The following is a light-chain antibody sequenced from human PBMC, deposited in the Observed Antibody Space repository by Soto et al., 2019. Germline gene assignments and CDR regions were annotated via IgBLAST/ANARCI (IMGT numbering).Light chain of an antibody. CDR3: QQASSFPLT. V-gene: IGKV1-12*01. Sequence: DIQMTQSPSSVSASVGDRVTITCRASQGIVNWLAWYQQKPGTAPTLLISAASSLQTGVPSRFIGSGSGTDFTLNISTLQPEDFATYYCQQASSFPLTFGGGTNVEIK. J-gene: IGKJ4*02. CDR2: AAS. CDR1: QGIVNW.